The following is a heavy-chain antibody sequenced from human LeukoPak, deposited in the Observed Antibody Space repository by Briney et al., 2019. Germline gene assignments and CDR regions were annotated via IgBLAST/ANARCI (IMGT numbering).Heavy chain of an antibody. CDR2: IIPIFGTA. CDR3: ASALGDYGDYFDY. Sequence: SSVKVSCKASGGTFSSYAICWVRQAPGQGLEWMGGIIPIFGTANYAQKFQGRVTITTDGSTSTAYMELSSLRSEDTAVYYCASALGDYGDYFDYWGQGGLVTVSS. D-gene: IGHD4-17*01. V-gene: IGHV1-69*05. J-gene: IGHJ4*02. CDR1: GGTFSSYA.